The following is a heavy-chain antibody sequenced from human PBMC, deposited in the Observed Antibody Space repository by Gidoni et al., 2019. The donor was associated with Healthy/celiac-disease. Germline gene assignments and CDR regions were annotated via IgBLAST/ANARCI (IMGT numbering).Heavy chain of an antibody. CDR1: GYTFTSYG. Sequence: QVQLVQSGAEVKKPGASVKVSCKASGYTFTSYGISWVRQAPGQGLEWMGWISAYNGNTNYAQKLQGRVTMTTDTSTSTAYMELRSLRSDDPSVYYCARAPAGYCSSTSCLPFDYWGQGTLVTVSS. V-gene: IGHV1-18*01. D-gene: IGHD2-2*03. CDR2: ISAYNGNT. J-gene: IGHJ4*02. CDR3: ARAPAGYCSSTSCLPFDY.